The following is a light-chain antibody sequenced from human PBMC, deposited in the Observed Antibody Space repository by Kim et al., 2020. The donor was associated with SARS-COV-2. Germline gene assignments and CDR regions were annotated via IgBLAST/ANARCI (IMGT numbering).Light chain of an antibody. J-gene: IGLJ2*01. CDR1: SSDVGDYNY. V-gene: IGLV2-14*03. CDR3: NSYTTSSTLVV. Sequence: SITISCTGTSSDVGDYNYVSWYQQHPGKAPKLMIYDVTNRPSGVSNRFSGSKSGNTASLTISGLQAEDEADYYCNSYTTSSTLVVFGGGTQLTVL. CDR2: DVT.